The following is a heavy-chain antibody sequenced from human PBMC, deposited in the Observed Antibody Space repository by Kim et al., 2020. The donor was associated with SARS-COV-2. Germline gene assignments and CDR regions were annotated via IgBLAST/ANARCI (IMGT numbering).Heavy chain of an antibody. CDR1: GGSFSGYY. D-gene: IGHD6-13*01. V-gene: IGHV4-34*01. CDR2: INHSGST. CDR3: ARTGIAAGHFDY. J-gene: IGHJ4*02. Sequence: SETLSLTCAVYGGSFSGYYWSWIRQPPGKGLEGIGEINHSGSTNYNPSLKSRVTISVDTSKNQFSLKLSSVTAADTAVYYCARTGIAAGHFDYWGQGTLVTVSS.